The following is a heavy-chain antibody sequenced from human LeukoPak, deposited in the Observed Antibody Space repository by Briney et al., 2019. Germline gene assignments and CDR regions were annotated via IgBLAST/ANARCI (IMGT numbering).Heavy chain of an antibody. Sequence: SETLSLTCTVSGGSITSYYWNWIRQPAGERLEWIGRISTSGNTNYNPSPTSRVTMSVDTSKNQLSLRLSSVTAADTAVYYCARDQNWLIDYWGQGTLVTVSS. J-gene: IGHJ4*02. V-gene: IGHV4-4*07. CDR3: ARDQNWLIDY. CDR2: ISTSGNT. CDR1: GGSITSYY. D-gene: IGHD1-1*01.